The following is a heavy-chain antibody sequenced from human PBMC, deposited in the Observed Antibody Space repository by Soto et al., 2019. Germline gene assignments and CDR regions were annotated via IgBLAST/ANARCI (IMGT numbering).Heavy chain of an antibody. Sequence: EMQLVESGGGLVQPGRSLRLSCAASGFTFDDYAMYWVRQGPGKGLEWVSGISWDSGRIGYADSVKGPFTISRDNAKNSLYLQMNSLRPEDTALYYCAKARLWGGDGYNSYYYNAMDVWGQGTTVTVSS. CDR3: AKARLWGGDGYNSYYYNAMDV. CDR1: GFTFDDYA. CDR2: ISWDSGRI. V-gene: IGHV3-9*01. D-gene: IGHD3-16*01. J-gene: IGHJ6*02.